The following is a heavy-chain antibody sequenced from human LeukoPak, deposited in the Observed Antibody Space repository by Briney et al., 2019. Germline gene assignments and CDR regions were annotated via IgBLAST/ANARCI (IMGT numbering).Heavy chain of an antibody. CDR1: GFTFSSYS. Sequence: GGSLRLSCAASGFTFSSYSMNWVRQAPGKGLEWVSYISSSRSTIYYADSVKGRFTISRDNAKNSLYLQMNSLRAEDTAVYYCARDWGFDYWGQGTLVTVSS. D-gene: IGHD7-27*01. V-gene: IGHV3-48*04. CDR3: ARDWGFDY. CDR2: ISSSRSTI. J-gene: IGHJ4*02.